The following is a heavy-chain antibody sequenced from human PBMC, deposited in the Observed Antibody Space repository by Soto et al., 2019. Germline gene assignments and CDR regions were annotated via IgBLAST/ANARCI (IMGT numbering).Heavy chain of an antibody. Sequence: GGSLRLSCAGSGFTFSSYGMHWVRQAPGKGLEWVAVISYDGSDKYYEDSVKGRFTISRDDSKNTLYLQMNSLRVEDTAIYYCAKTAGYDYVWGSSGLDPWGQGTLVTVSS. CDR1: GFTFSSYG. D-gene: IGHD3-16*01. V-gene: IGHV3-30*18. CDR2: ISYDGSDK. CDR3: AKTAGYDYVWGSSGLDP. J-gene: IGHJ5*02.